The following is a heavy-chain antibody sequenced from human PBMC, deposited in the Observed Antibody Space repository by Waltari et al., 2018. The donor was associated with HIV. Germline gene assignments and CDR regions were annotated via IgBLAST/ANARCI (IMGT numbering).Heavy chain of an antibody. CDR1: GFTFSGSW. CDR3: TTAPGGLRT. J-gene: IGHJ4*02. Sequence: GSLRLSCAASGFTFSGSWMTWVRQAPGKGLEWVANINQDENKRNYVDSVKGRYTISRDNAKNSLYLQMNSLKTEDTALYYCTTAPGGLRTWGQGTLVTVSS. CDR2: INQDENKR. D-gene: IGHD3-10*01. V-gene: IGHV3-7*03.